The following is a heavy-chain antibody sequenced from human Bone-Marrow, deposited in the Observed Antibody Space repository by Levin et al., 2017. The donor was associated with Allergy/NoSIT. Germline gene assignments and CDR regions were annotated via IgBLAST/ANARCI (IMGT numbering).Heavy chain of an antibody. Sequence: GESLKITCAASGFTCSNYAITWVRQAPGKGLEWVSSITSSGGSTYCADSVKGRFTISRDNPQNTLYLQMNSLRAEDTAVYYCAKGQVARTTARSLDYWGQGTLVTVSS. J-gene: IGHJ4*02. CDR3: AKGQVARTTARSLDY. D-gene: IGHD1-14*01. CDR2: ITSSGGST. CDR1: GFTCSNYA. V-gene: IGHV3-23*01.